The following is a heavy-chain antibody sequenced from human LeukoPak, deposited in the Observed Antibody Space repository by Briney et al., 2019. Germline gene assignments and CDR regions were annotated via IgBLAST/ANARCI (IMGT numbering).Heavy chain of an antibody. V-gene: IGHV4-38-2*02. CDR3: AREMAGIDY. D-gene: IGHD2-8*01. J-gene: IGHJ4*02. CDR2: IYHSGST. CDR1: GYSISSGYY. Sequence: SETLSLTCTVSGYSISSGYYWGWIRPPPGKGLEWIGSIYHSGSTYYNPSLKSRVTISVDTSKNQFSLKLSSVTAADTAVYYCAREMAGIDYWGQGTLVTVSS.